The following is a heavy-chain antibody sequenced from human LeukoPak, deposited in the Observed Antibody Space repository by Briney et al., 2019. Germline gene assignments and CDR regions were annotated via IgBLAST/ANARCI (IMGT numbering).Heavy chain of an antibody. D-gene: IGHD2-2*02. J-gene: IGHJ6*03. Sequence: APVKVSCKASGYTFTGYYIHWVRQAPGQGLEWMGWINPNSGGTNYAQKFQGRVTMTRDTSISTAYMELSRLRSDDTAVYYCAREGVVVPAAISSYYYYYYMDVWGKGTTVTISS. CDR1: GYTFTGYY. CDR2: INPNSGGT. CDR3: AREGVVVPAAISSYYYYYYMDV. V-gene: IGHV1-2*02.